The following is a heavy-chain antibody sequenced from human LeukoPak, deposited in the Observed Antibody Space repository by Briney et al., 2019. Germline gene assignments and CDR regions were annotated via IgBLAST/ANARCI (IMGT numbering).Heavy chain of an antibody. J-gene: IGHJ4*02. D-gene: IGHD3-10*01. CDR1: GGSFSGYY. CDR3: ARGHGWFGEYLDY. Sequence: SGTLSLTCAVYGGSFSGYYWSWIRQPPGKGLEWIGEINHSGSTNYNPSLKSRVTISVDTSKNQFSLKLSSVTAADTAVYYCARGHGWFGEYLDYWGQGTLVTVSS. CDR2: INHSGST. V-gene: IGHV4-34*01.